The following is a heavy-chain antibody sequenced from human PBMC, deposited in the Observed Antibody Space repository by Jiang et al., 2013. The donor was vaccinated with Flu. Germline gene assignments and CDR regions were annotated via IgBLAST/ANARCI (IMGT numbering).Heavy chain of an antibody. CDR1: GYSFTYYA. CDR2: INAGNGNT. CDR3: ARDLRNNWFDP. V-gene: IGHV1-3*01. Sequence: KSGAEVKVSCKASGYSFTYYAIHWVRQAPGQRPECMGWINAGNGNTKYSQKFQGRLTITRDTSASTVYMELTSLTSEDTSVYYCARDLRNNWFDPWGQGTLVTVSS. J-gene: IGHJ5*02.